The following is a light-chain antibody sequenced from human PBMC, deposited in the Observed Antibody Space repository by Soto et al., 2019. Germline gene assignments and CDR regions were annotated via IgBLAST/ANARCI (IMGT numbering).Light chain of an antibody. J-gene: IGKJ3*01. V-gene: IGKV1-5*01. CDR1: QSISSW. CDR2: DAS. CDR3: QQYNSYWGT. Sequence: DIQITQSPSTLPASVGDRVTITCRASQSISSWLAWYQQKPGKAPKLLIYDASSLESGVPSRFRGRGSGTECTLPISRLQTDDFETYYCQQYNSYWGTFGPGTKVDIK.